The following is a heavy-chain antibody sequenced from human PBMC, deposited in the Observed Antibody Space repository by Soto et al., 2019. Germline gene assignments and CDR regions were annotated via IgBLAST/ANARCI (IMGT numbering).Heavy chain of an antibody. Sequence: EVQLLESGGGLVQPGGSLRLSCAASGFTFSSYAMSWVRQAPGKGLEWVSAISGSGGSTYYADSVKGRFTISRDNSKNTLYLQMNSLRAEDTAVYYCANAIAVAGTGRDGMDVWGQGTTVTVS. D-gene: IGHD6-19*01. CDR3: ANAIAVAGTGRDGMDV. V-gene: IGHV3-23*01. CDR2: ISGSGGST. CDR1: GFTFSSYA. J-gene: IGHJ6*02.